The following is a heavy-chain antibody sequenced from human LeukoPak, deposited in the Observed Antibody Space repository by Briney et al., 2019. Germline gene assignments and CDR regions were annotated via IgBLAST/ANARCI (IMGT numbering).Heavy chain of an antibody. Sequence: PGGSLRLSCAASGFTFSSYSMNWVHQAPGKGLEWVSYISGSSSTIYYADSVKGRFTISRDNAKNSLYLQMNSLRAEDTTVYYCARGHDCWGQGTLVIVSS. J-gene: IGHJ4*02. CDR1: GFTFSSYS. CDR3: ARGHDC. CDR2: ISGSSSTI. V-gene: IGHV3-48*01.